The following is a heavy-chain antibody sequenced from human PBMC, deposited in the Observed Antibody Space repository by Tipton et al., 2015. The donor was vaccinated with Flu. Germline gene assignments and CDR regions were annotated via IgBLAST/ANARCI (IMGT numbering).Heavy chain of an antibody. Sequence: TLSLTCAVSGDSISSDFYWAWIRQFPGKGLEWIGTVSRTGSTIYNPSLESRVTLSMDTSKKQVFLKLSSVTAADTAVYYCARDVGATRFFDPWGPGMLVTVSS. CDR3: ARDVGATRFFDP. D-gene: IGHD1-26*01. J-gene: IGHJ5*01. V-gene: IGHV4-38-2*02. CDR1: GDSISSDFY. CDR2: VSRTGST.